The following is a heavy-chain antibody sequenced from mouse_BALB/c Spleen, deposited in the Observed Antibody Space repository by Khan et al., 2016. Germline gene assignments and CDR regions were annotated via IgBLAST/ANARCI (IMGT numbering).Heavy chain of an antibody. J-gene: IGHJ3*01. D-gene: IGHD1-1*01. V-gene: IGHV4-1*02. CDR2: INPDSSTI. Sequence: EVKLLESGGGLVQPGGSLKLSCAASGFDFSRYWMSWVRQAPGKGLEWIGEINPDSSTINYTPSLKDKFIISRDNAKNTLYLQMSKVRSEDTALYYCASSYGSSYGWFAYWGQGTLVTVSA. CDR1: GFDFSRYW. CDR3: ASSYGSSYGWFAY.